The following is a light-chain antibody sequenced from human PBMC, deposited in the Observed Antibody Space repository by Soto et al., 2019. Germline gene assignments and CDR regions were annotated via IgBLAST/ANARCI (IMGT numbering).Light chain of an antibody. V-gene: IGLV2-14*01. CDR3: SSYTTVSTVV. CDR1: SSDVGAFSY. CDR2: EVN. Sequence: QSALTQPASVSGSPGQSITFSCTGTSSDVGAFSYVSWYQQRPGKAPKLMIYEVNNRPSGISDRFSGSKSGNTASLTISGLQAEDEADYYCSSYTTVSTVVFGGGTQLTVL. J-gene: IGLJ2*01.